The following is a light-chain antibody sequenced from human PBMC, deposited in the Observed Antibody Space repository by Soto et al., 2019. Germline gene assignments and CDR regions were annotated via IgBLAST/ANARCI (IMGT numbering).Light chain of an antibody. CDR2: DVS. CDR3: SSYTSSSTRV. Sequence: QSALTQPASVSGSPGQSITISCTGTSSDVGGYNYVSWYQQHPGKAPKLIIYDVSNRPSGVSNRFSCSKSGSTASLTISGHQAEDEADYYCSSYTSSSTRVFGGGTKLTVL. V-gene: IGLV2-14*01. J-gene: IGLJ3*02. CDR1: SSDVGGYNY.